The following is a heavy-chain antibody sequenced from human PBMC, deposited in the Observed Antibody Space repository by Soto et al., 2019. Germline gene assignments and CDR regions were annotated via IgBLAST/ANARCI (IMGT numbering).Heavy chain of an antibody. J-gene: IGHJ6*02. V-gene: IGHV1-18*01. CDR2: ISAYNGKT. Sequence: ASVKVSCKAAGYTFTSYCLSWVRPAPGQGLECMGWISAYNGKTNYAQRLQGRVTMTTDTSTSTAYMELRSLRSDDTAVYYCASSLHGYHYFRLDVSSQGITVIVSS. CDR3: ASSLHGYHYFRLDV. CDR1: GYTFTSYC.